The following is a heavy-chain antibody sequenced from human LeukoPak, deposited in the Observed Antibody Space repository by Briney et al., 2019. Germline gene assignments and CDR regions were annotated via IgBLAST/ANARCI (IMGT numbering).Heavy chain of an antibody. CDR2: INPNSGGT. CDR1: GYTFTSYA. Sequence: ASVKVSCKASGYTFTSYAMHWVRQAPGQGLEWMGWINPNSGGTNYAQKFQGWVTMTRDTSISTAYMELSRLRSDDTAVYYCARAGIVGAPRPYYYYGMDVWGQGTTVTVSS. V-gene: IGHV1-2*04. D-gene: IGHD1-26*01. CDR3: ARAGIVGAPRPYYYYGMDV. J-gene: IGHJ6*02.